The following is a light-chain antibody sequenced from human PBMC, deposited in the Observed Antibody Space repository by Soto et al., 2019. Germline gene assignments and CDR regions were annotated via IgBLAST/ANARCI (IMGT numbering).Light chain of an antibody. CDR3: QQYVSWSWT. Sequence: EIVMTQSPATLSVSPGERATLSCRASQSVSSNVGWYQQKPGQAPRLLIYGASTRATGIPARFSGSGSGTEFTLTISSLQSEDFAVYYCQQYVSWSWTFGQGTKVEIK. CDR1: QSVSSN. V-gene: IGKV3-15*01. CDR2: GAS. J-gene: IGKJ1*01.